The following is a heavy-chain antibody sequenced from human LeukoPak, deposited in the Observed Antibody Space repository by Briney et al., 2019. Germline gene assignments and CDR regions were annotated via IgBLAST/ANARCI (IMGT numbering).Heavy chain of an antibody. V-gene: IGHV1-18*01. CDR1: GYTFISYG. J-gene: IGHJ4*02. CDR2: ISAHNGNT. CDR3: ARVGIQLWLLDY. Sequence: ASVKVSCKASGYTFISYGISWVRQAPGQGLEWMGWISAHNGNTDYAQKPQGRVTMTTDTSTSTAYMELRSLRSDDTAVYYCARVGIQLWLLDYWGQGTLVTVSA. D-gene: IGHD5-18*01.